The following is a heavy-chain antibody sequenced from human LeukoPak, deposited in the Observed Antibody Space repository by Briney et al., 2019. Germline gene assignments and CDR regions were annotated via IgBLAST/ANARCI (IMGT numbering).Heavy chain of an antibody. V-gene: IGHV1-8*01. CDR3: ARESMVIDY. Sequence: GASVKVSCKASGYTFTSYDINWVRQATGQGLEWMGWMNPNSGNTGYAQKVQGRVTMTSNTYISTAYMELSSLRSEDTAVYYCARESMVIDYWGQGTLVTVSS. CDR2: MNPNSGNT. D-gene: IGHD5-18*01. J-gene: IGHJ4*02. CDR1: GYTFTSYD.